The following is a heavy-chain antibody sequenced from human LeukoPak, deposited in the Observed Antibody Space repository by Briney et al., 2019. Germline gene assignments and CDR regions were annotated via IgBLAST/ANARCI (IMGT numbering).Heavy chain of an antibody. J-gene: IGHJ4*02. Sequence: PGGSLRLSCSASGFTFSSYAMHWVRQAPGKGLEYVSAISSNGGSTYYADSVKGRFTISRDNSKNTLYLQMNSLRAEDTAVYYCAKDMGEDGSYYLDYWGQGTLVTVSS. CDR1: GFTFSSYA. D-gene: IGHD1-26*01. V-gene: IGHV3-64*04. CDR3: AKDMGEDGSYYLDY. CDR2: ISSNGGST.